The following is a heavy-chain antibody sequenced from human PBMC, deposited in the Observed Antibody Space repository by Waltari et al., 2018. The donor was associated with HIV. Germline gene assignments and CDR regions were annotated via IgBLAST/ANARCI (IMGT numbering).Heavy chain of an antibody. CDR2: IYYSGST. CDR1: NGSISSYY. Sequence: SNGSISSYYWTWIRQTPEKGLEWIGYIYYSGSTNYNPSLKSRVTISVDTSKNQFSLKLNSVTAADTAVYFCARDLPGGSGRFDNWGQGTLVTVSS. CDR3: ARDLPGGSGRFDN. D-gene: IGHD6-19*01. J-gene: IGHJ4*02. V-gene: IGHV4-59*01.